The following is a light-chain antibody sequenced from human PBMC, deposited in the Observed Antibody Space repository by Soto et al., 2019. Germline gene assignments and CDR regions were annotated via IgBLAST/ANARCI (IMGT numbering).Light chain of an antibody. CDR1: SSDVGGYNY. J-gene: IGLJ3*02. V-gene: IGLV2-11*01. CDR2: DVS. Sequence: QSALTQPRSVSGSPGQSVTISCTGTSSDVGGYNYVSWYQKYPGKAPKLMIYDVSKRPSGVPDRFSGSKSGNTASLTISGLQAEDEAHYYCSSYTTAYTQVFGGGTKLTVL. CDR3: SSYTTAYTQV.